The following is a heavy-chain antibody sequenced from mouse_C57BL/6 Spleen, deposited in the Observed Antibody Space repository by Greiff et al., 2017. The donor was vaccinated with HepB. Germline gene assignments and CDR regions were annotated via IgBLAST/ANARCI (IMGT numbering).Heavy chain of an antibody. Sequence: VQLQQPGAELVMPGASVKLSCKASGYTFTSYWMHWVKQRPGQGLEWIGEIDPSDSYTNYNQKFKGKSTLTVDKSSSTAYMQLSSLTSEDSAVYYCARYGIDYFDYWGQGTTLTVSS. D-gene: IGHD1-1*02. CDR2: IDPSDSYT. CDR3: ARYGIDYFDY. V-gene: IGHV1-69*01. J-gene: IGHJ2*01. CDR1: GYTFTSYW.